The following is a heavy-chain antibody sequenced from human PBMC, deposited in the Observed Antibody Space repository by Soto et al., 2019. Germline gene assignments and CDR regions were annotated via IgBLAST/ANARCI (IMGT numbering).Heavy chain of an antibody. D-gene: IGHD3-22*01. CDR1: GGSISSCGYS. CDR3: ARSTSGSFYYTDY. Sequence: SETLSLTCAVSGGSISSCGYSWSWSRQPPGKGLEWIGYIYHSGSTYYNPSLKSRVTISVDRSKNQFSLRLSSVTAADTAVYYCARSTSGSFYYTDYWGQGTLVTVSS. V-gene: IGHV4-30-2*01. J-gene: IGHJ4*02. CDR2: IYHSGST.